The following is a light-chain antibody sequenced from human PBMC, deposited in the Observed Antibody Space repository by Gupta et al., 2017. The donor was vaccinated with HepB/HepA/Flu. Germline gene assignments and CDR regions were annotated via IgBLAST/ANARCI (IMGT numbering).Light chain of an antibody. V-gene: IGKV2-28*01. CDR1: QNRLHSDGYNY. CDR3: RQALPGPWT. Sequence: IVMTQSPLSLPVTPGEPASISCRSSQNRLHSDGYNYLDWYLQRPGQSPQLLIYLNSYRASGVPDRFSSSGSGTDFTLKISRVETEDVGVYYCRQALPGPWTFGQGTKVEIK. CDR2: LNS. J-gene: IGKJ1*01.